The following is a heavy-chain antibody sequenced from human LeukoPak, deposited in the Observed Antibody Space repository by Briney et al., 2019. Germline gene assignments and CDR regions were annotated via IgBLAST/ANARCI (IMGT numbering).Heavy chain of an antibody. CDR3: ARHATTYYYDSSGYYYPYYFDY. CDR2: IYYSGST. J-gene: IGHJ4*02. Sequence: SETLSLTCTVSGGSISSSSYYWGWIRQPPGKGLEWIGGIYYSGSTYYNPSLKSRVTISVDTSKNQFSLKLSSVTAADTAVYYCARHATTYYYDSSGYYYPYYFDYWGQGTLVTVSS. D-gene: IGHD3-22*01. CDR1: GGSISSSSYY. V-gene: IGHV4-39*01.